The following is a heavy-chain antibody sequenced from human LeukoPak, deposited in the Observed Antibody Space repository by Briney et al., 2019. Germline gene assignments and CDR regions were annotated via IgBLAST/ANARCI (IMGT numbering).Heavy chain of an antibody. J-gene: IGHJ6*03. V-gene: IGHV1-2*02. D-gene: IGHD6-19*01. Sequence: ASVKVSCKASGYTFTGYYMHWVRQAPGQGLEWMGWINPNSGGTNYAQKFQGRVTMTRDTSISTVYMELSRLRSDDTAVYYCARDRTVAGTNYYYYYYMDVWGKGTTVTVSS. CDR3: ARDRTVAGTNYYYYYYMDV. CDR2: INPNSGGT. CDR1: GYTFTGYY.